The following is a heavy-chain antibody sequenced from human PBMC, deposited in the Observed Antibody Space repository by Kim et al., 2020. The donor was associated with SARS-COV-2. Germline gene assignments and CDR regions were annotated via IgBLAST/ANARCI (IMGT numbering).Heavy chain of an antibody. CDR2: IYYSGST. V-gene: IGHV4-31*03. CDR1: GGSISSGGYY. CDR3: ARVHSVVAYPANWFDP. D-gene: IGHD2-15*01. J-gene: IGHJ5*02. Sequence: SETLSLTCTVSGGSISSGGYYWSWIRQHPGKGLEWIGYIYYSGSTYYNPSLKSRVTISVDTSKNQFSLKLSSVTAADTAVYYCARVHSVVAYPANWFDPWGQGTLVTVSS.